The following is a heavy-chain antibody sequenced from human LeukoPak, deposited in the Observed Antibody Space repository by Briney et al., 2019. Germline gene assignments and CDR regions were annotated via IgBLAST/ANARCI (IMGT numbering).Heavy chain of an antibody. V-gene: IGHV5-10-1*01. CDR3: ARHFQNWNYVNDY. CDR2: VDPSDSYT. Sequence: RGESLKISCKGSGYSFTSYWISWVRQMPGKGLEWMGRVDPSDSYTNYSPSFQGHVTISADKSFSTAYLQWSSLKASDTAIYYCARHFQNWNYVNDYWGQGTLVTVSS. D-gene: IGHD1-7*01. J-gene: IGHJ4*02. CDR1: GYSFTSYW.